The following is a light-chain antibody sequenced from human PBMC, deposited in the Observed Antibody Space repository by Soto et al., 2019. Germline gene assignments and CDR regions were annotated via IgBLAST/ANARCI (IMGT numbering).Light chain of an antibody. CDR3: QSYDISLSSVL. V-gene: IGLV1-40*01. CDR2: ANN. CDR1: SSNIGAGYT. J-gene: IGLJ2*01. Sequence: QSVLTQPPSVSGAPGQRVTISCTGNSSNIGAGYTVHWYQQLPGTAPKVLISANNHRPSGVPDRFSSSTSDISASLAITGLQAEDEADYYCQSYDISLSSVLFGGGTKLTVL.